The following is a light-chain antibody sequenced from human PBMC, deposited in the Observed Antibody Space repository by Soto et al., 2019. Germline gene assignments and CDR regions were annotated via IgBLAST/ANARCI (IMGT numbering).Light chain of an antibody. CDR1: QSIGVW. CDR2: DAS. J-gene: IGKJ1*01. V-gene: IGKV1-5*01. Sequence: IQIAQSPCTLSCFVADQGPHTWRASQSIGVWLAWYQQKPGKAPKLLIYDASNLQTGVPSRFSGSGSGTEFTLTISSLQPDDFATYYCQQYDVDSGTFGQGTKVDIK. CDR3: QQYDVDSGT.